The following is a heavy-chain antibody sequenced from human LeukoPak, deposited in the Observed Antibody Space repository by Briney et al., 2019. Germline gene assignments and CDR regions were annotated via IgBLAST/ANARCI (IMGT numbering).Heavy chain of an antibody. D-gene: IGHD3-3*01. CDR3: ARVYYDFWSGSNWFDP. CDR1: GGSISSYY. J-gene: IGHJ5*02. Sequence: SETLSLTCTVSGGSISSYYWSWIRQPPGKGLEWIGYIYYSGSTNYNPSLKSRVTISVDTSKNQFSLKLSSVTAADTAVYYCARVYYDFWSGSNWFDPWGQGTLVTVSP. CDR2: IYYSGST. V-gene: IGHV4-59*01.